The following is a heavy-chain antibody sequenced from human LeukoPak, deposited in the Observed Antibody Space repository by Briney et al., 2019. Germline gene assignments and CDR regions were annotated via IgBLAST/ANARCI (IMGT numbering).Heavy chain of an antibody. D-gene: IGHD6-6*01. Sequence: GGSLRLSCAASGFTFSSYGMNWVRQAPGEGLEWVSSISTSSGYIYYADSVKGRFTISRDNAKDSLFLQMNSLRVDDTAVYYCARARGFSSSSDAFDIWGQGTMVTVSS. CDR2: ISTSSGYI. J-gene: IGHJ3*02. V-gene: IGHV3-21*01. CDR1: GFTFSSYG. CDR3: ARARGFSSSSDAFDI.